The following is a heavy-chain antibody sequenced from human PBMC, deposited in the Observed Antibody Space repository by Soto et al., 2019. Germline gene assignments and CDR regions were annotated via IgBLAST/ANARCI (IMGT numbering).Heavy chain of an antibody. CDR1: GGSIVSSSYY. Sequence: LSLTCRLSGGSIVSSSYYFGWIRQPPGKGLEWIGSLYYTGTTYYNSSLKSRVTISADKSQNQFSLRLSSVTAADTAVYYCGAYCSRTSCYDWFDPWGQGTMVTVSS. V-gene: IGHV4-39*01. D-gene: IGHD2-2*01. CDR3: GAYCSRTSCYDWFDP. CDR2: LYYTGTT. J-gene: IGHJ5*02.